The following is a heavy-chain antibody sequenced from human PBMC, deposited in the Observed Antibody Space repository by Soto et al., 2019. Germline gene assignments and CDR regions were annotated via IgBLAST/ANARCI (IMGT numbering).Heavy chain of an antibody. J-gene: IGHJ4*02. CDR1: GGSFSNYY. Sequence: PSETLSLTCAVYGGSFSNYYWNWLRQPPGKGLEWIGEINHSGSTNYNPSLKSRVTISVDTSKNQFSLKLTSVTAADTAVYYCARDKITGLFDYWGQGTLVTVSS. CDR3: ARDKITGLFDY. D-gene: IGHD1-1*01. CDR2: INHSGST. V-gene: IGHV4-34*01.